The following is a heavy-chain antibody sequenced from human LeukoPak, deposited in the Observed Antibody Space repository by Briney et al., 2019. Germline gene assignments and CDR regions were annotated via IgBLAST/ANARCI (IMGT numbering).Heavy chain of an antibody. V-gene: IGHV4-4*07. Sequence: PSETLSLTCTVSGGSISNYYWSWTRQPAGKGLEWVGRIYKSGNTNYNPSLKSRVTISEDTSKNQFSLKLTSVTAADTAVYFCASSLYRGAADAFDIWGQGTMVTVSS. CDR2: IYKSGNT. CDR1: GGSISNYY. CDR3: ASSLYRGAADAFDI. D-gene: IGHD3-10*01. J-gene: IGHJ3*02.